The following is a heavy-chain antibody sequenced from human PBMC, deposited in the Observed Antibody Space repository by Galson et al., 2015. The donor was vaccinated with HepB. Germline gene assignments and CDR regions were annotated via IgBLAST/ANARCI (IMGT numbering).Heavy chain of an antibody. CDR3: ARVEADPSEMGIVGATWRWAFDI. Sequence: SVKVSCKASGYTFTGYYMHWVRQAPGQGLEWVGWINPNSGGSTSYAQKFQGRVTMTRDTSTSTVYMELSSLRSEDTAVYYCARVEADPSEMGIVGATWRWAFDIWGQGTMVTVSS. CDR1: GYTFTGYY. V-gene: IGHV1-46*01. J-gene: IGHJ3*02. D-gene: IGHD1-26*01. CDR2: INPNSGGST.